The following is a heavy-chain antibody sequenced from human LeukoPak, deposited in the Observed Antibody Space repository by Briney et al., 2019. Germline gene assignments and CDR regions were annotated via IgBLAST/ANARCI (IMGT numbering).Heavy chain of an antibody. J-gene: IGHJ6*03. V-gene: IGHV3-23*01. Sequence: PGGTLRLSCAASGFTFSSYGMSWVRQAPGKGLEWVSAVSGSGASTNYADSVKGRFTISRDNSKNTLYLQMNSLRAEDTAVYYCAKGGIAVAGTSYYYYMDVWGKGTTVTISS. D-gene: IGHD6-19*01. CDR3: AKGGIAVAGTSYYYYMDV. CDR1: GFTFSSYG. CDR2: VSGSGAST.